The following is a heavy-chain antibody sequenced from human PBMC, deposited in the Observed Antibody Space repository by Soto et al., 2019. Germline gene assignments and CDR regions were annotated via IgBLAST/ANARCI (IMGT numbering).Heavy chain of an antibody. D-gene: IGHD3-10*01. CDR1: GFTFRWFG. CDR3: AKGEVRGIIPSYFDY. CDR2: ISNDGSNE. Sequence: LKISCAGSGFTFRWFGMNWVRQAPGKGLEWVARISNDGSNEYYVDSVKGRFTISRDNSKNTLYLQMDSLRAEDTAVYYCAKGEVRGIIPSYFDYWGLGTLVTVSS. V-gene: IGHV3-30*18. J-gene: IGHJ4*02.